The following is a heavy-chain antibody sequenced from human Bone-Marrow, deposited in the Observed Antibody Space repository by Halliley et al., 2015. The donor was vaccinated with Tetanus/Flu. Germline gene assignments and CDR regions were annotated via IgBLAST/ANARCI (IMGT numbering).Heavy chain of an antibody. V-gene: IGHV3-23*01. CDR3: VKDHGGEYYDFWIGYFDAFYI. J-gene: IGHJ3*02. Sequence: GDSTYYADSVKGRFTISRDNSKNTLYLQMNSLRAEDTAVYYCVKDHGGEYYDFWIGYFDAFYIWGQGTMVTVSS. CDR2: GDST. D-gene: IGHD3-3*01.